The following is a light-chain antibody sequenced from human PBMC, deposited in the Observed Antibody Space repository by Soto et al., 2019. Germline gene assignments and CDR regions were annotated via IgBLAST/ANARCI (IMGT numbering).Light chain of an antibody. V-gene: IGKV3-11*01. CDR2: DAS. J-gene: IGKJ5*01. CDR1: DTINIY. CDR3: QQRYNWPPLT. Sequence: VVLTQSPATLSLSPGERATLSCRASDTINIYLAWYQQKPGQAPRLLIYDASNRATGIPARFSGSGSGTDSTLTISSLEPEDFAIYYCQQRYNWPPLTFGQGTRLEMK.